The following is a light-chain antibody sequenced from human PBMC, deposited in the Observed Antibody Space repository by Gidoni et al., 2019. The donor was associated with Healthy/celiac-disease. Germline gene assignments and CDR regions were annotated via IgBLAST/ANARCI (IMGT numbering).Light chain of an antibody. J-gene: IGKJ5*01. CDR2: GAS. CDR1: QSVSSN. Sequence: EIVMTQSPATRPVSTGERATLSCRASQSVSSNLAWYQQKPGQPPRLLIYGASTRATGIPASFSGSGSGTEFSLTISSLQSADFAVYYCQQYHNWPPITFGQGTRLEIK. V-gene: IGKV3-15*01. CDR3: QQYHNWPPIT.